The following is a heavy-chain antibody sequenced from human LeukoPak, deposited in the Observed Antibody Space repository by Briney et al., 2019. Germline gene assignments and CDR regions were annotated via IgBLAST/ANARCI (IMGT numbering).Heavy chain of an antibody. Sequence: PGGSLRLSCAASGFTFSSYWMSWVRQAPGKGLEWVSVISGGGDSTYYADSVKGRFIISRDNSKITLYLHMNSLRAEDTAVYYCAKGFDYGILTGQDHWGQGTLVTVSS. V-gene: IGHV3-23*01. CDR1: GFTFSSYW. J-gene: IGHJ4*02. CDR3: AKGFDYGILTGQDH. D-gene: IGHD3-9*01. CDR2: ISGGGDST.